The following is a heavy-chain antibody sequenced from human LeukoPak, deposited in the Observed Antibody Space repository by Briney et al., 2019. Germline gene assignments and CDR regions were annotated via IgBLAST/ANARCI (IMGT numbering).Heavy chain of an antibody. Sequence: ASVKVSCKASGGTFSSYAISWVRQAPGQGLEWMGGIIPIFGTANYAQKFQGRVTITADESTSTAYMELSSLRSEDTAVYYCARDGGHRGYYFDYWGQGTLVTVPS. J-gene: IGHJ4*02. CDR1: GGTFSSYA. CDR3: ARDGGHRGYYFDY. D-gene: IGHD4-23*01. V-gene: IGHV1-69*13. CDR2: IIPIFGTA.